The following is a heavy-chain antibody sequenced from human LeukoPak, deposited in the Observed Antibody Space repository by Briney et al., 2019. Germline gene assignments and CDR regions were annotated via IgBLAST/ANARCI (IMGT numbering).Heavy chain of an antibody. CDR2: FDPEDVET. Sequence: ASVKVSCKDSGYTLTESSMHWVRQAPGKGLEWMGGFDPEDVETVYAQKFQGRVTMTEDTSTNTAYMELRSLRSEDTAVYYCAREGWGNYYMDVWGNGTTVTVSS. J-gene: IGHJ6*03. V-gene: IGHV1-24*01. CDR1: GYTLTESS. CDR3: AREGWGNYYMDV. D-gene: IGHD2-8*02.